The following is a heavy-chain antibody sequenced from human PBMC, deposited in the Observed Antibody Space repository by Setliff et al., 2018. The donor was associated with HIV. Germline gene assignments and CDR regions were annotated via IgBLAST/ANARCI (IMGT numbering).Heavy chain of an antibody. CDR2: INAGNGNT. CDR1: GYTFTSYA. CDR3: ARVRAVSNCSGGSCYSGYYYYYYMDV. V-gene: IGHV1-3*01. Sequence: ASVKVSCKASGYTFTSYAMHWVRQAPGQRLEWMGWINAGNGNTKYSQKFQGRVTIIRDTSASTAYMELSSLRSEDTAVYYCARVRAVSNCSGGSCYSGYYYYYYMDVWGKGTTVTVSS. D-gene: IGHD2-15*01. J-gene: IGHJ6*03.